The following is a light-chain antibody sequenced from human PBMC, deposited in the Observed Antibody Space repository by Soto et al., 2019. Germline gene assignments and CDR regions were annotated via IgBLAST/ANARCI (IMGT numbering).Light chain of an antibody. V-gene: IGKV3-11*01. CDR2: DAS. CDR1: QSVSNY. CDR3: QQRRNWPPMT. Sequence: TQSPATLSWSPGESAILSCRASQSVSNYLAWYQQKPGQAPRLPIYDASYRATGIPARFSGGGSGTDFTLSISSLEAEDFAVYYCQQRRNWPPMTFGPGTRLEIK. J-gene: IGKJ5*01.